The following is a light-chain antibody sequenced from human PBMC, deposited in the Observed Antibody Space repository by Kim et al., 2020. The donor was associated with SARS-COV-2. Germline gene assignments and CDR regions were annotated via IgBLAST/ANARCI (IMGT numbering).Light chain of an antibody. CDR3: QEYGTAPQT. CDR2: AVS. Sequence: ASVGDRVTITCRASQGINNYLAWYQKKPGQVPKLLIYAVSVLQSGVPSRFSGGGSGTDFALTISSLQPEDVATYFCQEYGTAPQTFGQGTKVDIK. V-gene: IGKV1-27*01. CDR1: QGINNY. J-gene: IGKJ1*01.